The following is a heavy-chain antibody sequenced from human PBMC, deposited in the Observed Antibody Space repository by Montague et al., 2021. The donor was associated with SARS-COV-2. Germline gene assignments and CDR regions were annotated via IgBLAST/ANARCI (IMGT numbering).Heavy chain of an antibody. D-gene: IGHD4-23*01. J-gene: IGHJ4*02. CDR2: IVNNGRKS. Sequence: ETLSLTCAVSGDSISSSNCWSWFSQPPGKGLAWFSGIVNNGRKSFYADSVKGRFVISRDNSGKMVYLQLNSLRAEDTAIYYCAKETAAIGNPLFDSWGQGTLVTVSS. CDR3: AKETAAIGNPLFDS. CDR1: GDSISSSN. V-gene: IGHV3-23*01.